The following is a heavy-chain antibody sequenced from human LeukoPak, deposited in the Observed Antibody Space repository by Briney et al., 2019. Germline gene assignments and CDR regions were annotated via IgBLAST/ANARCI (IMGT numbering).Heavy chain of an antibody. J-gene: IGHJ5*02. V-gene: IGHV4-34*01. CDR2: INHSGST. D-gene: IGHD3-10*01. CDR3: ARGPGLLLWFGELFCNWFDP. Sequence: PSETLSLACAVYGGSFSGYYWSWIRQPPGKGLEWIGEINHSGSTNYNPSLKSRVTISVDTSKNQFSLKLSSVTAADTAVYYCARGPGLLLWFGELFCNWFDPWGQGTLVTVSS. CDR1: GGSFSGYY.